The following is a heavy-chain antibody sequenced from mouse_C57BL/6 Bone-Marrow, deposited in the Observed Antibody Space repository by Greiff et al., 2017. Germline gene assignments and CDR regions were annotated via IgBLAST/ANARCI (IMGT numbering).Heavy chain of an antibody. CDR3: TRSSYSNAWFAY. CDR2: IDPETGGT. Sequence: VQLQQSGAELVRPGASVTLSCKASGYTFTDYEMHWVKQTPVHGLEWIGAIDPETGGTAYNQKFKGKAILTADKSSSTAYMELRSLTSEDSAVXYCTRSSYSNAWFAYWGQGTLVTVSA. D-gene: IGHD2-5*01. J-gene: IGHJ3*01. CDR1: GYTFTDYE. V-gene: IGHV1-15*01.